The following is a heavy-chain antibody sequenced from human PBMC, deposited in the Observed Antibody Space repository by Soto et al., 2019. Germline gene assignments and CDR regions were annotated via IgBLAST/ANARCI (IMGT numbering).Heavy chain of an antibody. V-gene: IGHV4-34*01. Sequence: GSLRLSCTASGFTFSIYWMSWVRQPPGKGLEWIGEINHSGSTNYNPSLKSRVTISVDTSKNQFSLKLSSVTAADTAVYYCARRRGYYGSGKPNFFDIWGQGTMVTVSS. CDR1: GFTFSIYW. CDR2: INHSGST. CDR3: ARRRGYYGSGKPNFFDI. J-gene: IGHJ3*02. D-gene: IGHD3-10*01.